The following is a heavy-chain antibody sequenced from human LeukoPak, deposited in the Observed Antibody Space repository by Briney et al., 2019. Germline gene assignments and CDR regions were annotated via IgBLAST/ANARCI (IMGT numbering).Heavy chain of an antibody. Sequence: PGRSLRLSCAASGFTFSSYAMHWVRQAPGKGLEWVAVISYDGSNKYYADSVKGRFTISRDNSKNTLYLQMNSLRAEDTAVYYCARDPSGSYFDYWGQGTLVTVSS. J-gene: IGHJ4*02. D-gene: IGHD1-26*01. CDR3: ARDPSGSYFDY. CDR2: ISYDGSNK. V-gene: IGHV3-30-3*01. CDR1: GFTFSSYA.